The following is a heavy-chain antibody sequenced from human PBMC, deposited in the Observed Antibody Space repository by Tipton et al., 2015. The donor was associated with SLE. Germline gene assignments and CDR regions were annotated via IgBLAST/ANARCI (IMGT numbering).Heavy chain of an antibody. CDR1: GGSFSGYY. Sequence: TLSLTCAVYGGSFSGYYWSWIRQPPGKGLEWIGYIYYSGSTYYNPSLKSRVTISVDTSKNQFSLKLGSVTAADTAVYYCARGGSYYYDSSGYPLLFDYWGQGTLVTVSS. CDR3: ARGGSYYYDSSGYPLLFDY. D-gene: IGHD3-22*01. J-gene: IGHJ4*02. V-gene: IGHV4-34*01. CDR2: IYYSGST.